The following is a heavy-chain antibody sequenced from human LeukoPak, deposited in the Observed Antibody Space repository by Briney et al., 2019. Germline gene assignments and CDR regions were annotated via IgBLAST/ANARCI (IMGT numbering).Heavy chain of an antibody. V-gene: IGHV3-21*01. Sequence: GGSLRLSCAASGFTFSTYNMNWVRQAPGKGLEWVSSISGSSSYIYYADSVKGRFSISRDNAKNSLYLQMNSLRAEDTAVYYCARLIGQQLFDYWGQGTLVTVSS. CDR3: ARLIGQQLFDY. CDR1: GFTFSTYN. D-gene: IGHD6-13*01. CDR2: ISGSSSYI. J-gene: IGHJ4*02.